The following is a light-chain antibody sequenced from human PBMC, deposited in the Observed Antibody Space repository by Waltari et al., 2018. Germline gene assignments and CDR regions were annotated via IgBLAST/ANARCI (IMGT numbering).Light chain of an antibody. CDR2: KAS. V-gene: IGKV1-5*03. CDR1: QNINSW. Sequence: DIQMTQSPSTLSASIGDRVTITCRASQNINSWLAWYQQKPGKPPELLIHKASNLKSGVPSRFSGSGSGTEFTLTISSLQAEDVAVYYCQQYYSTLMWTFGQGTKVEI. J-gene: IGKJ1*01. CDR3: QQYYSTLMWT.